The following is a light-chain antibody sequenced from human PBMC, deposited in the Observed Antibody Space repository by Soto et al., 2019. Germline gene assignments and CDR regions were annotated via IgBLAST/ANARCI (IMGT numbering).Light chain of an antibody. Sequence: DIQLTQSPPFLSASVGDRVTVTCRASQTINNYLAWFRKKEGKAPEFLTYPASTLQGGVPSRFSGHGFGINFTLTISSLQPEDFATYYCQQLRAYPHTFGQGTKLDIK. CDR1: QTINNY. V-gene: IGKV1-9*01. CDR2: PAS. CDR3: QQLRAYPHT. J-gene: IGKJ2*01.